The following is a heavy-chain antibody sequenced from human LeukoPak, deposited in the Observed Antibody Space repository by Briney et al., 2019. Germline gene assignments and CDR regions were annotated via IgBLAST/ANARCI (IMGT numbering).Heavy chain of an antibody. CDR2: IFYSGST. J-gene: IGHJ4*02. CDR1: GGSISSYY. D-gene: IGHD3-10*01. V-gene: IGHV4-59*04. Sequence: SETLSLTCSVSGGSISSYYWNWIRQPPGKGLEWIGNIFYSGSTYYNPSLKSRVTISVDTSKNQFSLKLNSVTAADTAVYYCARLWFGAYYFDYWGQGTLATVSS. CDR3: ARLWFGAYYFDY.